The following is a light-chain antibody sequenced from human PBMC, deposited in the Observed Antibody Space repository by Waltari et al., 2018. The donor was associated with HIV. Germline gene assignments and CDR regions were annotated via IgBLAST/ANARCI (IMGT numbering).Light chain of an antibody. Sequence: QSALTQPPSVSGAPGQRVTIPCTGHRPNIEAGSVVHWYQHLPGTAPKLLVYSDINRPSGVPDRFSGSKSGTSASLVITGLQAEDEADYYCQSYDSSLRASVFGGGTKLTVL. J-gene: IGLJ2*01. CDR1: RPNIEAGSV. CDR3: QSYDSSLRASV. V-gene: IGLV1-40*01. CDR2: SDI.